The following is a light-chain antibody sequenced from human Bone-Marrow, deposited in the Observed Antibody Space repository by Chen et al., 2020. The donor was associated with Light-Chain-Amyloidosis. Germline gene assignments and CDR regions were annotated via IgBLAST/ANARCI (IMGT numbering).Light chain of an antibody. V-gene: IGKV1-5*03. CDR2: KAS. J-gene: IGKJ1*01. Sequence: DIQMTQSPSTLSASVGDRVTITCRASQTMSNWLAWYQQKPGKAPKLLIYKASTLETGVPSRFSGSGSGTEFTHTISSLQPDDFATYYCQQYSSSSLTFGQGTKVEIK. CDR1: QTMSNW. CDR3: QQYSSSSLT.